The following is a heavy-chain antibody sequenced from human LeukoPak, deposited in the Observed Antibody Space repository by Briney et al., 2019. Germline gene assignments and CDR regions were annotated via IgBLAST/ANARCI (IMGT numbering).Heavy chain of an antibody. Sequence: ASVKVSCKASGYTFTSYYMHWVRQAPGQGLEWMGIINPSGGSTSYAQKFQGRVTMTGDTSTSTVYMELSSLRSEDTAVYYCARESPMSSGWNNWFDPWGQGTLVTVSS. D-gene: IGHD6-19*01. CDR2: INPSGGST. V-gene: IGHV1-46*01. J-gene: IGHJ5*02. CDR1: GYTFTSYY. CDR3: ARESPMSSGWNNWFDP.